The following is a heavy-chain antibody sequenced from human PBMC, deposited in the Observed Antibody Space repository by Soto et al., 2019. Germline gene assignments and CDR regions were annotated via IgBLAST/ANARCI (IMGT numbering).Heavy chain of an antibody. CDR1: GVSISDDNYY. J-gene: IGHJ4*02. V-gene: IGHV4-30-4*01. Sequence: SETLSLTCTVSGVSISDDNYYWSWIRQPPGKDLEWIGHIYNRGNTYNNPSLRGRLTISLDTSKSQFSLNLKSVTAADTAVYYCAGGLSGDKVDQWGQGTLVTVSS. D-gene: IGHD2-21*01. CDR3: AGGLSGDKVDQ. CDR2: IYNRGNT.